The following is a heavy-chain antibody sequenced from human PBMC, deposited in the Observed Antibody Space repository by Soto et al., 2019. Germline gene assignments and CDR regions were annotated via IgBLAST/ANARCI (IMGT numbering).Heavy chain of an antibody. V-gene: IGHV3-23*01. CDR3: AKATATGGGAFDI. CDR2: ILVDGRT. Sequence: GGSLRLSCAASGFICSSYDMSWVRQAPGKGLEWVSTILVDGRTFYVDSVKGRFTISRDSSQNTVYLQMNSLTAGDTALYYCAKATATGGGAFDICGKGTMVTVSS. CDR1: GFICSSYD. J-gene: IGHJ3*02. D-gene: IGHD2-8*02.